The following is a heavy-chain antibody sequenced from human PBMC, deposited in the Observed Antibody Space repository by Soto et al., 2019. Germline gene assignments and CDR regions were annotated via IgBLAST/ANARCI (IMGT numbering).Heavy chain of an antibody. CDR1: GGTFSSYA. V-gene: IGHV1-69*13. Sequence: ASVKVSCKASGGTFSSYAISWVRQAPGQGLEWMGGIIPIFGTANYAQKFQGRVTITADESTSTAYMELSSLRSEDTAVYYCAREGRSWGYNWNYPHSRICAFDIWGQGTMVTVSS. J-gene: IGHJ3*02. CDR2: IIPIFGTA. D-gene: IGHD1-7*01. CDR3: AREGRSWGYNWNYPHSRICAFDI.